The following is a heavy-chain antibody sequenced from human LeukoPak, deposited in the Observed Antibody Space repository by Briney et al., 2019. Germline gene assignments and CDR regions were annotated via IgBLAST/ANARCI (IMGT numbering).Heavy chain of an antibody. V-gene: IGHV7-4-1*02. J-gene: IGHJ4*02. D-gene: IGHD6-13*01. CDR2: INTNTGNP. CDR3: ARDTELPYSSSFDY. CDR1: GYTFTSYA. Sequence: ASVKVSCKASGYTFTSYAMNRVRQAPGQGLEWMGWINTNTGNPTYAQGFTGRFVFSLDTSVSTAYLQISSLKAEDTAVYYCARDTELPYSSSFDYWGQGTLVTVSS.